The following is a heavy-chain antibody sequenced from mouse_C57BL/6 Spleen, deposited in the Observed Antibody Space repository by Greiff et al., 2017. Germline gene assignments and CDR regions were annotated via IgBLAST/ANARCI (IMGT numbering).Heavy chain of an antibody. CDR1: GFSFNTYA. CDR3: VRHGLAVFAY. J-gene: IGHJ3*01. V-gene: IGHV10-1*01. D-gene: IGHD4-1*01. Sequence: EVKLVESGGGLVQPKGSLKLSCAASGFSFNTYAMNWVRQAPGKGLEWVARIRSKSNNYATYYADSVKDRFTISRDDSESMLYLQMNNLKTEDTAMYYCVRHGLAVFAYWGQGTLVTVSA. CDR2: IRSKSNNYAT.